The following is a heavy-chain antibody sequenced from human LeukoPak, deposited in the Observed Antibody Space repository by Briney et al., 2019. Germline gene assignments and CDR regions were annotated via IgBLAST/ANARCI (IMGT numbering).Heavy chain of an antibody. D-gene: IGHD1-26*01. CDR2: IWYDGSNK. CDR3: ARSEWELPGVY. V-gene: IGHV3-33*01. J-gene: IGHJ4*02. CDR1: GFTFSSYG. Sequence: GSLRLSCAASGFTFSSYGMHWVRQAPGKGLEWVAVIWYDGSNKYYADSVKGRFTISRDNSKNTLYLQMNSLRAEDTAVNYCARSEWELPGVYWGQGTLVTVSS.